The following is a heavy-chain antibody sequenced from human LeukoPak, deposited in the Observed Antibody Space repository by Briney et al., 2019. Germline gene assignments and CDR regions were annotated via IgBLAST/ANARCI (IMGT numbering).Heavy chain of an antibody. J-gene: IGHJ6*03. V-gene: IGHV3-21*01. D-gene: IGHD1-7*01. CDR3: ARGITATTGYYYYYMDV. Sequence: GGSLRLSCAASGFTFSSYSMNWVRQAPGKGLEWVSSISSSSSYIYYADSVKGRFTISRDNAKNSLYLQMNSLRAEDTAVYYCARGITATTGYYYYYMDVSGKGTTVTVSS. CDR1: GFTFSSYS. CDR2: ISSSSSYI.